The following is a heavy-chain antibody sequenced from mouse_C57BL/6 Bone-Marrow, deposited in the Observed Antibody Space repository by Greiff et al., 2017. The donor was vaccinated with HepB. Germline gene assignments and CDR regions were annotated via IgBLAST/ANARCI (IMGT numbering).Heavy chain of an antibody. CDR3: ARPYPLFAY. CDR1: GFTFSSYA. V-gene: IGHV5-4*03. Sequence: EVKLVESGGGLVKPGGSLKLSCAASGFTFSSYAMSWVRQTPEKRLEWVATISDGGSYTYYPDNVKGRFTISRDNAKNNLYLQMSHLKSEDTAMYYCARPYPLFAYWGQGTLVTVSA. D-gene: IGHD6-5*01. CDR2: ISDGGSYT. J-gene: IGHJ3*01.